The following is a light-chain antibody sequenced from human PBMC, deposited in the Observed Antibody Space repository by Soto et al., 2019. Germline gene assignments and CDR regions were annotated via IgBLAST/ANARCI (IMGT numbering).Light chain of an antibody. CDR2: RNN. CDR3: AAWDDSLSGPV. V-gene: IGLV1-47*01. J-gene: IGLJ2*01. CDR1: SSNIGAGYD. Sequence: QSVLTQPPSVSGAPGQRVTISCTGSSSNIGAGYDVYWYQQLPGTAPKLLIYRNNQRPSGVPDRFSGSKSGTSASLAISGLRSEDEADYYCAAWDDSLSGPVFGGGTKLTVL.